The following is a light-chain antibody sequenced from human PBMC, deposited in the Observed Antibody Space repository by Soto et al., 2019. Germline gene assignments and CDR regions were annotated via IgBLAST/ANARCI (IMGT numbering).Light chain of an antibody. CDR3: SSYPSSSTLGV. J-gene: IGLJ2*01. Sequence: QSVLTQPASVSGSPGQSITISCTGTSSDVGGYNYVSWYQQHPGKAPKIMIYDVSNRPSGVSNRCSGSKSGNTASLTITGLQAEAESDYYCSSYPSSSTLGVFGGGTKLTVL. V-gene: IGLV2-14*01. CDR1: SSDVGGYNY. CDR2: DVS.